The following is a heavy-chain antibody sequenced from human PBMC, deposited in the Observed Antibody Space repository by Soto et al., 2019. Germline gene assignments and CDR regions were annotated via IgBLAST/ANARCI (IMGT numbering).Heavy chain of an antibody. CDR3: ARDRYYDFWGGSIPGFDP. D-gene: IGHD3-3*01. Sequence: GGSLRLSCAASGFTFSSYSMNWVRQAPGKGLEWVSYISSSSSTIYYADSVKGRFTISRDNAKNSLYLQMNSLRAEDTAVYYCARDRYYDFWGGSIPGFDPWGQGTLVTAPQ. J-gene: IGHJ5*02. CDR2: ISSSSSTI. V-gene: IGHV3-48*01. CDR1: GFTFSSYS.